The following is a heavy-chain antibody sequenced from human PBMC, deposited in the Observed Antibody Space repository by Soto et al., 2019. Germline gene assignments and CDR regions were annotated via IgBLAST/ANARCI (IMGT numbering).Heavy chain of an antibody. J-gene: IGHJ6*02. D-gene: IGHD3-10*01. CDR1: GGSFSGYY. CDR2: INHSGST. V-gene: IGHV4-34*01. Sequence: QVQLQQWGAGLLKPSETLSLTCAVYGGSFSGYYWSWIRQPPGKGLEWIGEINHSGSTNYNPSLKSRVTISVETSKNQFSLKLSSVTAADTAVYYCARGRPNYYGSGSYYKGYYYYGMDVWGQGTTVTVSS. CDR3: ARGRPNYYGSGSYYKGYYYYGMDV.